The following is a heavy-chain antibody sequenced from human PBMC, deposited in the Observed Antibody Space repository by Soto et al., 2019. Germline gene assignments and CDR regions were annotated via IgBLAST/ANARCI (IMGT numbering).Heavy chain of an antibody. CDR2: INHSGST. D-gene: IGHD2-8*02. Sequence: QVQLQQWGAGLLKPSETLSLTCAVYGGSFSVYYWTWIRQPPGTGLEWIGEINHSGSTNYNPSHKRRVTISVDTATTQFSLKLTSVTAADTAVYYCARDTITGHFDYWGKGTLVTVSS. J-gene: IGHJ4*02. V-gene: IGHV4-34*01. CDR3: ARDTITGHFDY. CDR1: GGSFSVYY.